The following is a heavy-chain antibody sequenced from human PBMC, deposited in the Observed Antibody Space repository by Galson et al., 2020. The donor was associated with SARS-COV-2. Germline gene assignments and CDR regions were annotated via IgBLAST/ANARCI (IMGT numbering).Heavy chain of an antibody. CDR3: ARDISPRYSSGWFDYFDY. Sequence: GGSLRLSCAASGFTFSIYRMNWVRQAPGKGLEWVSSISSSGSYIYYADSVKGRFTISRDNAKNSLYLQMNSLGAEDTAVYYCARDISPRYSSGWFDYFDYWGQGTLVTVSS. CDR2: ISSSGSYI. CDR1: GFTFSIYR. V-gene: IGHV3-21*01. D-gene: IGHD6-19*01. J-gene: IGHJ4*02.